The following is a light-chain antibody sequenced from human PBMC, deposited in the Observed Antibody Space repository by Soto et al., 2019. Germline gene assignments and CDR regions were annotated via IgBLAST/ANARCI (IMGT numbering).Light chain of an antibody. CDR2: GAS. CDR1: QSVSSN. J-gene: IGKJ4*02. V-gene: IGKV3-15*01. Sequence: EIVMTQSPATLSVSQGERATLSCRASQSVSSNLAWYQQKPGQAPRLLIYGASTRATGIPARFSGSGSGTDFILTISSLQSEDFAVYDCQQYNNWPPLTFGGGTKVEIK. CDR3: QQYNNWPPLT.